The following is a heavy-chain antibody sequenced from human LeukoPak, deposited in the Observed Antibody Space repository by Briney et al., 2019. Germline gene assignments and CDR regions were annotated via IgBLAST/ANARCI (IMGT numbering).Heavy chain of an antibody. CDR3: ARAKHPGYCSGGSCPFDY. J-gene: IGHJ4*02. V-gene: IGHV3-7*01. CDR2: IKQDGSAK. D-gene: IGHD2-15*01. CDR1: GFTFSSYW. Sequence: GGSLRLSCAASGFTFSSYWMSWVRQAPGKGLEWVANIKQDGSAKYYVDSVKGRFTISRDNAKNSLYLQMGSLRAEDTAVYYCARAKHPGYCSGGSCPFDYWGQGTLVTVSS.